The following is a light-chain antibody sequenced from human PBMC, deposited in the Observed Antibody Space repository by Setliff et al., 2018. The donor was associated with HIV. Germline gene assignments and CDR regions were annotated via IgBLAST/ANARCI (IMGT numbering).Light chain of an antibody. V-gene: IGLV2-11*01. CDR2: DVS. Sequence: QSALTQPRSVSGSPGQSVTISCTGTSSDVGNYGFVSWYQQHPGKAPKLMIFDVSKRPSGVPDRFSGSKSGNTASLTISGLQADDEADYYCCSYAGSSTSVFGTGTKVTV. CDR3: CSYAGSSTSV. CDR1: SSDVGNYGF. J-gene: IGLJ1*01.